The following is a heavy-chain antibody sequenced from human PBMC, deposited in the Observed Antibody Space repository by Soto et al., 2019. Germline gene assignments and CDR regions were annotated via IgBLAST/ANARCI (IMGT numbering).Heavy chain of an antibody. D-gene: IGHD1-7*01. Sequence: SETLSLTCTVSGGSVRDGSYYCAWLRQPPGKGLECIGHIDHSGSTIYNPSLKSRVTISIDTSKSQFSLNLNSMTAADTAVYYCAGYNWNYYFDPWGQGTLVTVSS. CDR3: AGYNWNYYFDP. J-gene: IGHJ5*02. CDR2: IDHSGST. CDR1: GGSVRDGSYY. V-gene: IGHV4-61*01.